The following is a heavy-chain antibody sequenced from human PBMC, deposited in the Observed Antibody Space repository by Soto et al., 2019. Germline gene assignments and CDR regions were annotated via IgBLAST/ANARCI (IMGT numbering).Heavy chain of an antibody. J-gene: IGHJ6*02. CDR3: ARDPLSSTITYYGMDV. CDR2: IYTSGST. CDR1: GGSISSYY. V-gene: IGHV4-4*07. Sequence: SETLSLTCTVSGGSISSYYWSWIRQPAGKGLEWIGRIYTSGSTNYNPSLKSRVTMSVDTSKNQFSLKLSSVTAADTAVYYCARDPLSSTITYYGMDVWGQGTTVTVSS. D-gene: IGHD2-2*01.